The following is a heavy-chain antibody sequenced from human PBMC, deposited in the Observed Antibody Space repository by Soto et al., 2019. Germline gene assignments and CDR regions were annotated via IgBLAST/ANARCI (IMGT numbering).Heavy chain of an antibody. CDR1: GYSFTSYW. CDR3: ARHRIIVATPAGDDAFDI. CDR2: IYPGDSDT. V-gene: IGHV5-51*01. J-gene: IGHJ3*02. D-gene: IGHD5-12*01. Sequence: EVQLVQSGAEVKKPGESLKISCKGSGYSFTSYWIGWVRQIPGKGLEWMGIIYPGDSDTRYSPSFQGQVTLSPDKSISPACLQWSSLKASDTAMYYCARHRIIVATPAGDDAFDIWGQGTMVTVSS.